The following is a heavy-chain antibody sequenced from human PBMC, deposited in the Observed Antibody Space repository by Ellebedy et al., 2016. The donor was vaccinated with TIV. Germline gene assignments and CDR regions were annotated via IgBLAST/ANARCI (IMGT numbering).Heavy chain of an antibody. Sequence: PGGSLRLSCAASGFTFSSYSMNWVRQAPGKGLEWVSSISGSSTYIFYADSVKGRFTISRDNAKNSLYLQMNSLRAEDTALYYCARDSYAVAATPFDYWGQGTLVTVSS. CDR3: ARDSYAVAATPFDY. CDR2: ISGSSTYI. V-gene: IGHV3-21*01. D-gene: IGHD2-15*01. J-gene: IGHJ4*02. CDR1: GFTFSSYS.